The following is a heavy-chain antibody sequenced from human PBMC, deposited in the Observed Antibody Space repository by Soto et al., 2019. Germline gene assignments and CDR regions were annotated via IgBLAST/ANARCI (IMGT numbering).Heavy chain of an antibody. D-gene: IGHD3-3*01. CDR3: ATDGGVLRFLAWPFDAFAI. J-gene: IGHJ3*02. CDR1: GYTFTSYG. V-gene: IGHV1-18*01. CDR2: ISAYNGNT. Sequence: ASVKVSCKASGYTFTSYGISWVRQAPGQGLEWMGWISAYNGNTNYAQKLQGRVTMTTDTSTDTAYMELSSLRSEDTAVYYCATDGGVLRFLAWPFDAFAIWGQGTMVTVSS.